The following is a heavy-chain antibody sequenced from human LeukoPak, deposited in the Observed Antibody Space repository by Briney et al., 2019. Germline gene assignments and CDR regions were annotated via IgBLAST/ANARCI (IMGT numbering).Heavy chain of an antibody. Sequence: ASVKVSCKASGYRFSNFGITWVRQAPGQGLEWMGWTSPYDDNPEYAKKFQGRVTMTTDTPTSTAYMELRSLRPDDTAMYYCAKVDPPIVAGARGDAFEIWGQGTLVTVSS. CDR1: GYRFSNFG. D-gene: IGHD1-26*01. CDR2: TSPYDDNP. CDR3: AKVDPPIVAGARGDAFEI. V-gene: IGHV1-18*01. J-gene: IGHJ3*02.